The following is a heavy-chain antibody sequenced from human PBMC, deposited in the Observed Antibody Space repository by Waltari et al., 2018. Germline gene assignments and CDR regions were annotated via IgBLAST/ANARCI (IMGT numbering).Heavy chain of an antibody. D-gene: IGHD6-19*01. V-gene: IGHV3-7*01. J-gene: IGHJ4*02. CDR1: GFTLSSFW. CDR2: IKQDGSEK. Sequence: EVQLVESGGGLVQPGGSLRLSGAALGFTLSSFWMNWVRQTPGKGLEWVAGIKQDGSEKDYADSVKGRFTISRDNAKNSLYLQMNSLRAEDTAVYYCATSGWYCFDYWGQGTLVTVSS. CDR3: ATSGWYCFDY.